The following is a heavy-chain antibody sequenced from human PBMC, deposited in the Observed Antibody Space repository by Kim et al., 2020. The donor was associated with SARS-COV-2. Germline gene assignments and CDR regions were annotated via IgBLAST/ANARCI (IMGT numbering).Heavy chain of an antibody. J-gene: IGHJ4*02. CDR2: IRYDGSSQ. CDR1: GFIFSSYG. V-gene: IGHV3-33*01. D-gene: IGHD6-13*01. CDR3: ARDYWGTAGTKYTDY. Sequence: GGSLRLSCAASGFIFSSYGIHWVSQAPGKGLEWLSVIRYDGSSQTYADSVKGRLTISRDNSKNTAYLQMNSLRSDDTAVYYCARDYWGTAGTKYTDYWGQGTLVTVSS.